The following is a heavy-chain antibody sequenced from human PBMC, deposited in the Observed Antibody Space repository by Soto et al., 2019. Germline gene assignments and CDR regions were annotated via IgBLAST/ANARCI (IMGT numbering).Heavy chain of an antibody. V-gene: IGHV4-34*01. CDR2: MSHSGGT. J-gene: IGHJ3*02. CDR3: ARVERGTATTVVDAFDI. CDR1: GGFVSSGSYY. Sequence: QVQLQQWGAGLLKPSETLSLTCAVYGGFVSSGSYYWSWIRQPPGKGLEWIGEMSHSGGTHFNPYLKSRFTISVDTSKNQFSLKMSSVTAADTALYYCARVERGTATTVVDAFDIWGPGTMVTVSS. D-gene: IGHD1-1*01.